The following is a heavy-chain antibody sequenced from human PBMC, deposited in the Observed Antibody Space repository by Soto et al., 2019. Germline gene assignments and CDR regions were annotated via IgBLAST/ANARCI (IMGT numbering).Heavy chain of an antibody. V-gene: IGHV3-30-3*01. Sequence: QVQLVESGGGVVQPGRSLRLSCAASGFTFSSYAMHWVRQAPGKGQEWVAVISYDGSNKYYGVSVKGRFTISRDNSKKTLYLQMNCLRAEDTAVYYCARDWGKGIAAAGTMPNPYWGQGTLFTVSS. J-gene: IGHJ4*02. CDR1: GFTFSSYA. D-gene: IGHD6-13*01. CDR3: ARDWGKGIAAAGTMPNPY. CDR2: ISYDGSNK.